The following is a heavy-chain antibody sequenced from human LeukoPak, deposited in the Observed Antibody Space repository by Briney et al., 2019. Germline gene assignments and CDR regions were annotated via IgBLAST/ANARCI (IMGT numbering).Heavy chain of an antibody. CDR2: IIPIFGIA. CDR3: ARGGSGGDI. CDR1: GGTFSSYA. Sequence: SVTVSCKASGGTFSSYAISWVRQAPGQGLEWMGRIIPIFGIANYAQKFQRRVTITADKSTSTAYMELSSLRSEDTAVYYCARGGSGGDIWGQGTMVTVSS. J-gene: IGHJ3*02. D-gene: IGHD3-10*01. V-gene: IGHV1-69*04.